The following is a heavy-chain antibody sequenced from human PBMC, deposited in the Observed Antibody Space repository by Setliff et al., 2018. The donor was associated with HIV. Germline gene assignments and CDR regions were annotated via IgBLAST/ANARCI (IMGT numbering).Heavy chain of an antibody. V-gene: IGHV4-59*11. Sequence: SETLSLTCPVSGVSISSHSWTWIRQPPGKGLEWIGYFYYGGSTNYNPSLKGRVTISADTSENQLSLKLSSLTAADTAVYYCARIEGYAYGSNWFDPWGQGTLVTVSS. CDR3: ARIEGYAYGSNWFDP. J-gene: IGHJ5*02. CDR1: GVSISSHS. D-gene: IGHD3-16*01. CDR2: FYYGGST.